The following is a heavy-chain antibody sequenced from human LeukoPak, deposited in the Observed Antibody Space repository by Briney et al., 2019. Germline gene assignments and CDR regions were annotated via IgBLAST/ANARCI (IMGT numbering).Heavy chain of an antibody. Sequence: ASVKVSCKASGYTFTSYGISWVRQAPGQGLEWMGGITPYNGHTNYAQKIQGRVTMTTDTSTSTAYMDLRSLRSDDTAVYYCARVWGYCGNTNCYQSFDYWGQGTLDTVSS. CDR2: ITPYNGHT. J-gene: IGHJ4*02. CDR1: GYTFTSYG. CDR3: ARVWGYCGNTNCYQSFDY. D-gene: IGHD2-2*01. V-gene: IGHV1-18*01.